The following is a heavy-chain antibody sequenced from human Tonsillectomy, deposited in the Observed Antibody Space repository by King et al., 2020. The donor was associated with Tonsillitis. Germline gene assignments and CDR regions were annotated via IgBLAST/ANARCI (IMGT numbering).Heavy chain of an antibody. V-gene: IGHV3-43*01. CDR2: ISWDGGST. J-gene: IGHJ4*02. CDR1: GFTFDDYT. CDR3: AKDRGVRGSYYGSHFDY. Sequence: VQLVESGGVVVQPGGSLRLSCAASGFTFDDYTMHWVRQAPGQGLEWVSLISWDGGSTYYADSVKGRFTISRDNSKNSLYLQMNSLRTEDTALYYCAKDRGVRGSYYGSHFDYWGQGTLVTVSS. D-gene: IGHD1-26*01.